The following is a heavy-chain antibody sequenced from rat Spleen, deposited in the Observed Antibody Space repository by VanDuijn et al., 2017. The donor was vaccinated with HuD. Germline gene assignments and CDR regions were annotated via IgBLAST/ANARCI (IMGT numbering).Heavy chain of an antibody. CDR2: IGTGGGTT. J-gene: IGHJ3*01. D-gene: IGHD1-7*01. V-gene: IGHV5-27*01. Sequence: EVQLVESGGDLVQPGRSLKLSCAASGFTFSNYYMAWVRPAPTKGLEWVAYIGTGGGTTYYRDSVKGRFTISRDNAESTLYLQMDSLRSEDTATYYCTTGYYGYWFTYWGQGTLVTVSS. CDR1: GFTFSNYY. CDR3: TTGYYGYWFTY.